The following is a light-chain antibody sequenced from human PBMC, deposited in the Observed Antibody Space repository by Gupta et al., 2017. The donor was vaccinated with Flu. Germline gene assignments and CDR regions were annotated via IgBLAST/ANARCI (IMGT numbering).Light chain of an antibody. CDR3: SSYTSSYTFV. V-gene: IGLV2-18*02. CDR2: EVS. CDR1: SSDVGTYNR. J-gene: IGLJ1*01. Sequence: QSALPLPPSVSGSPGQSLTILCTGTSSDVGTYNRVSWYQQSPGTAPKLMIYEVSNRPSGVPDRFSGSKSGNTASLTISGLQGEDEADYYCSSYTSSYTFVFGTGTKVTVL.